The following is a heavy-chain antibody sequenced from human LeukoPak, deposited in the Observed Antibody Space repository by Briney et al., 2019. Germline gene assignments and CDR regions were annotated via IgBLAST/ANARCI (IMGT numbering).Heavy chain of an antibody. CDR3: ASQSFGRFDP. Sequence: PGGSLRLSCVVSGFTFSSNWMSWVRQAPAKGLEWVGNIKEDGSGKYYVDSVKERFTISRDNAKNSLYLQMTSLRAEDTAVYYCASQSFGRFDPWGQGTRVTVSS. CDR2: IKEDGSGK. J-gene: IGHJ5*02. CDR1: GFTFSSNW. V-gene: IGHV3-7*02. D-gene: IGHD3-16*01.